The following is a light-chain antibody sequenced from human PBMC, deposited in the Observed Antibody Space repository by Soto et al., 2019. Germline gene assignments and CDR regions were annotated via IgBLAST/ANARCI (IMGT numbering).Light chain of an antibody. CDR1: QSVSSS. Sequence: EIELIQSPATLSLSPGERATLSCRASQSVSSSLAWYQQNPGQAPRLLIFDASNRATGIPVRFSGSGSGTDFTLTISSLEPEDFPLYYCQQHSNWPLTFGGGTRVEIK. CDR3: QQHSNWPLT. J-gene: IGKJ4*01. V-gene: IGKV3-11*01. CDR2: DAS.